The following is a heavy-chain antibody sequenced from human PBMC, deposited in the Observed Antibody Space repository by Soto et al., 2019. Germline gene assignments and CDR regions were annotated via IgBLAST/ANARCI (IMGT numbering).Heavy chain of an antibody. V-gene: IGHV1-18*04. CDR1: GYTFTSYG. Sequence: QVQLVQSGAEVKKPGASVKVSCKASGYTFTSYGISWVRQAPGQGLEWMGWISAYNGNTNYAQKLQGRVTMTTDTSTSTAYMELRSLRSDDTAVYYCARDQLGLWFGEPRFDYWGQGALVTVSS. D-gene: IGHD3-10*01. CDR2: ISAYNGNT. CDR3: ARDQLGLWFGEPRFDY. J-gene: IGHJ4*02.